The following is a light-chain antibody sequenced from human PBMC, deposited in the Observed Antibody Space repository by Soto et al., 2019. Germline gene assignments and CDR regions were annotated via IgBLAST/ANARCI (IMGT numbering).Light chain of an antibody. CDR2: GAS. CDR3: QQYNNWPRT. CDR1: QSVSSD. J-gene: IGKJ1*01. Sequence: EIVMTQSPDTLSVSLGERVTLPCRASQSVSSDLAWYHQKPGQAPRLLIYGASTRATGIPARFSGSGSGTEFTLTINSLQSEDFAVYYCQQYNNWPRTFGQGTKVDI. V-gene: IGKV3-15*01.